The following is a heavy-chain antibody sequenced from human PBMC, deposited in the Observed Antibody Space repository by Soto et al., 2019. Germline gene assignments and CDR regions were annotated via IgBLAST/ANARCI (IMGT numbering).Heavy chain of an antibody. CDR3: ARRDSGRPLDV. J-gene: IGHJ3*01. D-gene: IGHD1-26*01. CDR2: IYYSGTT. CDR1: GGSISSSDSY. V-gene: IGHV4-39*01. Sequence: SETLSLTCTVSGGSISSSDSYWGWVRQPPGKGLEWIGSIYYSGTTYYNPSLKSRVTISVDASKNQFILKLSSVTAADTAVYYCARRDSGRPLDVWGQGTMVTVSS.